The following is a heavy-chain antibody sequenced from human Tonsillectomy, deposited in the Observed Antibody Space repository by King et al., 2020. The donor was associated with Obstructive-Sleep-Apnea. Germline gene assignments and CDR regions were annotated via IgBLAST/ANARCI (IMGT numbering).Heavy chain of an antibody. CDR1: GFTFSSYN. D-gene: IGHD1-26*01. V-gene: IGHV3-21*01. CDR3: ARGEPHLMGATRSFDY. J-gene: IGHJ4*02. CDR2: ISSSSNYI. Sequence: DVQLVESGGGLVKPGGSLRLSCAASGFTFSSYNMNWVRQAPGKGLEWVSSISSSSNYIYYADSVKGRFTISRDNAKNSLYLQMNSLRAEDTAVYYCARGEPHLMGATRSFDYWGQGTLVTVSS.